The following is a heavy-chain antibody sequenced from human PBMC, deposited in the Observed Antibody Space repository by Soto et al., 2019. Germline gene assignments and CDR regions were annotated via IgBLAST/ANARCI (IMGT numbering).Heavy chain of an antibody. Sequence: ASVKVSCKASGGTFSSYAISWVRQAPGQGLEWMGGIIPIFGTANYAQKFQGRVTITADESTSTAYMELSSLRSEDTAVYYCMRGRALAGINDEAFDLWGQGTMVTVSS. CDR3: MRGRALAGINDEAFDL. J-gene: IGHJ3*01. V-gene: IGHV1-69*13. D-gene: IGHD6-13*01. CDR1: GGTFSSYA. CDR2: IIPIFGTA.